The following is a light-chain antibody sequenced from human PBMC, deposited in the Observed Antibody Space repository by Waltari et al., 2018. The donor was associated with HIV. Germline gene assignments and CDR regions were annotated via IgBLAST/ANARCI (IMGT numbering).Light chain of an antibody. V-gene: IGKV1-9*01. Sequence: DIQLTQSPSFMSASVGDRVTITCRASQAISSNLAWHQQKPGQAPTLLIYAASSLPSGVPSRFSGSGSGTEFTLTIRSLQPEDFATYYCQHLNSYPPFTFGPGTTVD. CDR3: QHLNSYPPFT. J-gene: IGKJ3*01. CDR2: AAS. CDR1: QAISSN.